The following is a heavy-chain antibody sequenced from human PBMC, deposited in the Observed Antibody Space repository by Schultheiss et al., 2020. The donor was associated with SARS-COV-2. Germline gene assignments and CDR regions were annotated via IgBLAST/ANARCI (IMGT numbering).Heavy chain of an antibody. CDR2: IYYSGST. D-gene: IGHD2-15*01. Sequence: GSLRLSCAVYGGSFSGYYWSWIRQPPGKGLEWIGSIYYSGSTYYNPSLKSRVTISVDTSKNQFSLKLSSVTAADTAVYYCARGSQDIVVVVAAPRYNWFDPWGQGTLVTVAS. CDR3: ARGSQDIVVVVAAPRYNWFDP. J-gene: IGHJ5*02. CDR1: GGSFSGYY. V-gene: IGHV4-34*01.